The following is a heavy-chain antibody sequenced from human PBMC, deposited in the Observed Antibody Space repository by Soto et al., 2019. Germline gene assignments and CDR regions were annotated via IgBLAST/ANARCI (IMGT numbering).Heavy chain of an antibody. CDR3: ASRTYAMDV. Sequence: QVQLQESGPGLVKPSGTLSLTCAVSGGSISSSNWWSWVRQPPGKGLEWIGEIFHNGTTYSNPSLTGRVTMSVDKSKNQLSLNLNSVTAADTAVYYCASRTYAMDVWGQGTTVTVSS. J-gene: IGHJ6*02. CDR1: GGSISSSNW. V-gene: IGHV4-4*02. CDR2: IFHNGTT.